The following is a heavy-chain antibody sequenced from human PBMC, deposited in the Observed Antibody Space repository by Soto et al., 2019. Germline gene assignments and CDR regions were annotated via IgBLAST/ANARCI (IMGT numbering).Heavy chain of an antibody. D-gene: IGHD1-1*01. Sequence: LSLTCTVSGGSISSYYWSWIRQPPGKGLEWIGYIYYSGSTNYNPSLKSRVTISVDTSKNQFSLKLSSVTAADTAVYYCAREVAAYNTYYYYFGMDVWGQGTTVTVSS. J-gene: IGHJ6*02. CDR3: AREVAAYNTYYYYFGMDV. V-gene: IGHV4-59*01. CDR2: IYYSGST. CDR1: GGSISSYY.